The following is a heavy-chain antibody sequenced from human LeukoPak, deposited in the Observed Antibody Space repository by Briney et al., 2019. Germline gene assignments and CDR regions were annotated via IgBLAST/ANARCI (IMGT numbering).Heavy chain of an antibody. J-gene: IGHJ4*02. CDR1: GSCFSNYW. CDR2: RYPGDSDS. Sequence: AASLKISYKGSGSCFSNYWIGWVRPMPGKGLEGIGVRYPGDSDSRYGPSLQGQVTRSVDESINTAYLQWSSLESSDTAMYHCARQFGGLFDYWGQGSLVTVSS. CDR3: ARQFGGLFDY. V-gene: IGHV5-51*01. D-gene: IGHD3-10*01.